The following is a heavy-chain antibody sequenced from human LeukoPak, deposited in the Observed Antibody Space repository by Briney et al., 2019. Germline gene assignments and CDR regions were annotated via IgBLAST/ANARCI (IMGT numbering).Heavy chain of an antibody. D-gene: IGHD6-13*01. CDR1: GYTFTGYY. Sequence: GASVKVSCKASGYTFTGYYMHWVRQAPGQGLEWMGRINPNSGGTNYAQKFQGRVTMTRDTSISTAYMELSRLRSDGTAVYYCARPIAAAGKDPFDYWGQGTLVTVSS. CDR3: ARPIAAAGKDPFDY. CDR2: INPNSGGT. J-gene: IGHJ4*02. V-gene: IGHV1-2*06.